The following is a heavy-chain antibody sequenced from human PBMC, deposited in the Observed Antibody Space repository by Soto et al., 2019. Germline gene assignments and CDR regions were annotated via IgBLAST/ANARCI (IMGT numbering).Heavy chain of an antibody. V-gene: IGHV1-18*01. Sequence: QVQLVQSGAEVKKPGASVKVSCKASGYTFTSYGISWVRQAPGQGLEWMGWISAYNGNTNYAQKLEGRVTMPTDTSTSTAYRQLRSLRSGVRAVYYGARDSPPVEYWGQATVVTVSS. CDR2: ISAYNGNT. CDR1: GYTFTSYG. J-gene: IGHJ4*02. CDR3: ARDSPPVEY.